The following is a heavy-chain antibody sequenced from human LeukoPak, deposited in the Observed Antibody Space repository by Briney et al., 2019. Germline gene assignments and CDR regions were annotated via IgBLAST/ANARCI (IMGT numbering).Heavy chain of an antibody. D-gene: IGHD3-3*01. V-gene: IGHV4-34*01. CDR3: ARGLRFLGFDY. J-gene: IGHJ4*02. Sequence: PSETLSLTYAVYGGSFSGYYWSWIRQPPGKGLEWIGEINHSGSTNYNPSLKSRVTISVDTSKNQFSLKLSSVTAADTAVYYCARGLRFLGFDYWGQGTLVTVSS. CDR1: GGSFSGYY. CDR2: INHSGST.